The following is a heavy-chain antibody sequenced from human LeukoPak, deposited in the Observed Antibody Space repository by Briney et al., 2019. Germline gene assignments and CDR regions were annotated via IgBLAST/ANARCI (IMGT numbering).Heavy chain of an antibody. CDR2: IWYDGSNK. CDR3: ARDSYYYDSSGYYRLPDY. J-gene: IGHJ4*02. Sequence: GGSLRLSCAASGFTFSSYGMHWVRQAPGKGLEWVAVIWYDGSNKYYADSVKGRFTISRDNSKNTLYLQMNSLRAEDTAVYYCARDSYYYDSSGYYRLPDYWGQGTLVTVSS. V-gene: IGHV3-33*01. CDR1: GFTFSSYG. D-gene: IGHD3-22*01.